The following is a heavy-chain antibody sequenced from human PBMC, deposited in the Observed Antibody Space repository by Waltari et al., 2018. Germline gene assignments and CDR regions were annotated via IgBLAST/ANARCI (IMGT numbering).Heavy chain of an antibody. CDR2: VNHSGKT. CDR3: AGDRAIGLFFDY. V-gene: IGHV4-4*02. Sequence: QVQLQESGQGLVKPSGTLSLTCAVSGDSISGNYWWSWVRPSTEKGLEWIGQVNHSGKTHYNPSLQSRVTISVDKPKNQFSLNLNSVTAADTAVYYCAGDRAIGLFFDYWGRGTLVTVSS. J-gene: IGHJ4*02. D-gene: IGHD2-2*01. CDR1: GDSISGNYW.